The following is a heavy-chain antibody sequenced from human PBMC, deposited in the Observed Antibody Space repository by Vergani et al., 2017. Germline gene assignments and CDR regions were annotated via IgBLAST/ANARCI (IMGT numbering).Heavy chain of an antibody. CDR3: TSDWAVVAANYWFDP. D-gene: IGHD2-15*01. J-gene: IGHJ5*02. CDR2: IYYSGST. CDR1: NDSVSNTFYY. V-gene: IGHV4-39*01. Sequence: QVQLQESGPGLVKPSETLSLTCTVSNDSVSNTFYYWGWIRQTPGKGLEWIGSIYYSGSTYYNPSLESRVTMSVDTFKSQFSLKLSSVAAADTAVYYCTSDWAVVAANYWFDPWGQGTLVTVSS.